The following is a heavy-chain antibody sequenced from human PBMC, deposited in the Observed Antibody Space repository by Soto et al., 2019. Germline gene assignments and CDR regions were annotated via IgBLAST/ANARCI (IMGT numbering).Heavy chain of an antibody. D-gene: IGHD3-3*01. V-gene: IGHV1-18*04. J-gene: IGHJ5*02. CDR3: ARVDVLRFLEWLT. CDR1: GYTFTDYG. Sequence: GXSVKVSCKDSGYTFTDYGISWVRQAPGQGLEWMGWISAYNGNTNYAQNLQGRVTMTTDTSTSTAYMELRSLRSDDTAVYYCARVDVLRFLEWLTWGQGNLVTVSS. CDR2: ISAYNGNT.